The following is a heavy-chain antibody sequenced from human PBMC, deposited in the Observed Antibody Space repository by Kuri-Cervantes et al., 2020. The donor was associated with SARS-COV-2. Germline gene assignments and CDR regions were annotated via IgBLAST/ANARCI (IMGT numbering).Heavy chain of an antibody. CDR2: IYYSGST. V-gene: IGHV4-59*08. CDR1: GGSISSYY. J-gene: IGHJ6*02. D-gene: IGHD2-2*01. CDR3: ARVSTNLYYYYGMDV. Sequence: GSLRLSCTVSGGSISSYYWSWIRQPPEKGLEWIGYIYYSGSTNYNPSLKSRVTISVDTSKNQFSLKLSSVTAADTAVYYCARVSTNLYYYYGMDVWGQGTTVTVSS.